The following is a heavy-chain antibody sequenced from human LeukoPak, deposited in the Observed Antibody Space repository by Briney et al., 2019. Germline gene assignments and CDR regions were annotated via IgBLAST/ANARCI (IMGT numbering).Heavy chain of an antibody. Sequence: SETLSLTCTVSGGSISSYYWSWIRQPAGKGLEWIGRIYTSGSTNYNPSLKSRVTMSVDTSKNQFSLKLSSVTAADTAVYYCARELRARSRYYYGSGRFENAFDIWGQGTMVTVSS. CDR3: ARELRARSRYYYGSGRFENAFDI. J-gene: IGHJ3*02. CDR1: GGSISSYY. D-gene: IGHD3-10*01. V-gene: IGHV4-4*07. CDR2: IYTSGST.